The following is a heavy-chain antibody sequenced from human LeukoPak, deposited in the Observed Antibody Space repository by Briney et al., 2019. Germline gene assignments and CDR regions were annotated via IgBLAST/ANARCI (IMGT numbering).Heavy chain of an antibody. D-gene: IGHD3-3*01. Sequence: GASVKVSCKASGYTFTGYYMHWVRQAPGQGLEWMGWINPNSGGTNYAQKFQGRVTMTRDTSISTAYMELSRLRSDDTAVYYCARAHGRYYDFWSGYYTTYFDYWGQGTLVTVSS. CDR2: INPNSGGT. J-gene: IGHJ4*02. CDR3: ARAHGRYYDFWSGYYTTYFDY. V-gene: IGHV1-2*02. CDR1: GYTFTGYY.